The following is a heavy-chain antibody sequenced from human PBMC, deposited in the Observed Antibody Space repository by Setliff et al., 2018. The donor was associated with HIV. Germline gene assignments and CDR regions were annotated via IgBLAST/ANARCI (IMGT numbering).Heavy chain of an antibody. CDR1: GGTFSSYV. V-gene: IGHV1-69*10. CDR2: AIPMLGIA. D-gene: IGHD3-16*01. Sequence: SVKVSCKASGGTFSSYVINWVRQAPGQGLEWMGGAIPMLGIANHVHKFQGRVTITADKSTSTAYMELNSLRSGDTAVYYCARSSYYDVNSPFDYWGQGTRVTSPQ. CDR3: ARSSYYDVNSPFDY. J-gene: IGHJ4*02.